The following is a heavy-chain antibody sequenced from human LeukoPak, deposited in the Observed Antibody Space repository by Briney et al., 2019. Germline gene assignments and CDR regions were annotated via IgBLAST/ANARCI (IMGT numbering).Heavy chain of an antibody. CDR1: GYTLTELS. CDR3: ATRLKPRSYYRGPFAESPHNFDY. Sequence: GASVKVSCKVSGYTLTELSMHWVRQAPGKGLEWMGGFDPEDGETIYAQRFQGRVTMTEDTSTDTAYMELSSLRSEDTAVYYCATRLKPRSYYRGPFAESPHNFDYWGQGTLVTVSS. D-gene: IGHD1-26*01. V-gene: IGHV1-24*01. J-gene: IGHJ4*02. CDR2: FDPEDGET.